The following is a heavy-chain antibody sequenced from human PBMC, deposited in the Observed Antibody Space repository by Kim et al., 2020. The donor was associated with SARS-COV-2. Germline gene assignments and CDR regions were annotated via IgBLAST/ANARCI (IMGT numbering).Heavy chain of an antibody. CDR2: ISWFSGSI. CDR3: AKDIRAAADMGGWNDYGDYGGTYFDY. Sequence: GGSLRLSCAASGFTFGDYAMHWVRQAPGKGLGGVVGISWFSGSIGYADSVKGRFTISRDNAKNSLYLQMNSLRAEDTALYYCAKDIRAAADMGGWNDYGDYGGTYFDYWGQGTLVTVSS. V-gene: IGHV3-9*01. J-gene: IGHJ4*02. D-gene: IGHD4-17*01. CDR1: GFTFGDYA.